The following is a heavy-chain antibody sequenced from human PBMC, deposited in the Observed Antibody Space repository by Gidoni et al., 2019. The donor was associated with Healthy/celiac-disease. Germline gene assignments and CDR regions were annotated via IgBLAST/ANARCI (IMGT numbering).Heavy chain of an antibody. Sequence: QLQLQESGPGLVKPSETLSLTCTVSGGSISSSSYYWGWIRQPPGKGLEWIGSIYYSGSTYYNPSLKSRVTISVDTSKNQFSLKLSSVTAADTAVYYCARTPRSEGGGNTYAFDIWGQGTMVTVSS. J-gene: IGHJ3*02. CDR1: GGSISSSSYY. V-gene: IGHV4-39*01. CDR3: ARTPRSEGGGNTYAFDI. CDR2: IYYSGST. D-gene: IGHD2-15*01.